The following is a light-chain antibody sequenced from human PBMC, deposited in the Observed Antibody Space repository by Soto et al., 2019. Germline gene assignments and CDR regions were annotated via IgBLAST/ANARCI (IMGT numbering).Light chain of an antibody. J-gene: IGLJ1*01. CDR3: SSYAGSSNV. V-gene: IGLV2-8*01. Sequence: QSVLTHPPSASGSPGQSVAISCTGTSSDVGGYNYVPWYQRPPGKAPKLMIYEVNKRPSGVPDRFSGSKSGNTASLTVSGLQAEDEADYYCSSYAGSSNVFGTGTKVTVL. CDR2: EVN. CDR1: SSDVGGYNY.